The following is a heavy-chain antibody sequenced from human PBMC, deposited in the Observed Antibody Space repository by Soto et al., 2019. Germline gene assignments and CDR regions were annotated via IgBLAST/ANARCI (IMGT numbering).Heavy chain of an antibody. Sequence: GGSLRLSCAASGFTFSSYGMHWVRQAPGKGLEWVAVIWYDGSNKYYADSVKGRFTISRDNSKNTLYLQMNSLRAEDTAVYYCESGGDSSGYYDAFDIWGQGTMVTV. CDR2: IWYDGSNK. CDR3: ESGGDSSGYYDAFDI. V-gene: IGHV3-33*01. CDR1: GFTFSSYG. D-gene: IGHD3-22*01. J-gene: IGHJ3*02.